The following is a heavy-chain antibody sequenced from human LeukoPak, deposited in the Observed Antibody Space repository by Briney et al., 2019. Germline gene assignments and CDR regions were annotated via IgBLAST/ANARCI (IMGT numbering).Heavy chain of an antibody. CDR2: ISYDGSNK. V-gene: IGHV3-30-3*01. CDR3: ASSERTFDL. J-gene: IGHJ2*01. D-gene: IGHD6-25*01. Sequence: GGSLRLSCAASGFTFSSYAMHWVRQAPGKGLEWVAVISYDGSNKYYADSVKGRFTISRDNSKNTLYLQMNSLRAEDTAVYYCASSERTFDLWGRGTLVTVSS. CDR1: GFTFSSYA.